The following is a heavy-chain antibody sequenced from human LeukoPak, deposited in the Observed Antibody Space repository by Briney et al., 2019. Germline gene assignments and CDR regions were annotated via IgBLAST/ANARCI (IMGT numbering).Heavy chain of an antibody. CDR2: TSSSSYT. CDR3: VRDNPRQQGFAY. J-gene: IGHJ4*02. V-gene: IGHV3-11*05. Sequence: GGSLRLSCAASGFTFSDYYMSWIRQAPGKGLEWISYTSSSSYTNYADSVKGRFTISRDNAKNSLYLQMNSLRAEDTAVYYCVRDNPRQQGFAYWGQGTLVTVSS. CDR1: GFTFSDYY. D-gene: IGHD6-13*01.